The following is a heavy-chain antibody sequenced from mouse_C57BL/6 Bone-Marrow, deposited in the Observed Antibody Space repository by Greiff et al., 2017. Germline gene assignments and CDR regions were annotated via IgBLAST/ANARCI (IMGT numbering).Heavy chain of an antibody. CDR3: AREPTTTGVSRYAMDY. Sequence: EVKLVESGGGLVKPGGSLKLFCAASGFPFSSYAMSWVRQTPETRLEWVATISDGGSYTYYPDNVQGRFTISRDNAKNNLFMQMSHLKSEDTAMYYCAREPTTTGVSRYAMDYGGKGTSVTVSS. CDR1: GFPFSSYA. J-gene: IGHJ4*01. D-gene: IGHD1-1*01. CDR2: ISDGGSYT. V-gene: IGHV5-4*01.